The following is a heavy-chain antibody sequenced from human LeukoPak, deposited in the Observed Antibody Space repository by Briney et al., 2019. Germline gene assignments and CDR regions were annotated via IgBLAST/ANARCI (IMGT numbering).Heavy chain of an antibody. CDR1: GGSISSSSYY. V-gene: IGHV4-39*01. J-gene: IGHJ4*02. CDR2: IYYTGST. Sequence: SETLSLTCTVFGGSISSSSYYWGWIRQPPGKGLEWIGSIYYTGSTYHNPSLKSRVIISVDTSKNQFSLRLSSVTAADTAVYYCARQGCGGDCYPDYWGQGTLVTVSS. CDR3: ARQGCGGDCYPDY. D-gene: IGHD2-21*02.